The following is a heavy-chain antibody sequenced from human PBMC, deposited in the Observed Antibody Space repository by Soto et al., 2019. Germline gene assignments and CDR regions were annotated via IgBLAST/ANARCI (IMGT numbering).Heavy chain of an antibody. J-gene: IGHJ6*02. D-gene: IGHD1-1*01. CDR2: ISYDGSNK. V-gene: IGHV3-30-3*01. Sequence: GGSLRLSCAASGFTFSSYAMHWVRQAPGKGLEWVAVISYDGSNKYYADSVKGRFTISRDNSKNTLYLQMNSLRAEDTAVYYCARDRSRRARLERHYYYYGMDVWGQGTTVTVSS. CDR3: ARDRSRRARLERHYYYYGMDV. CDR1: GFTFSSYA.